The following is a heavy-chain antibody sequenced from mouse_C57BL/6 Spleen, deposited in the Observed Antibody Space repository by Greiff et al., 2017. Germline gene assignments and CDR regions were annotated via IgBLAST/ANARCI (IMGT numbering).Heavy chain of an antibody. Sequence: EVMLVESGGGLVQPGGSMKLSCAASGFTFSDAWMDWVRQSPEKGLEWVAEIRNKANNHATYNAESVKGRFTISRDDSKSSVYLQMNSLRAEDTGIYYWTRYYGSRNAMDYWGQGTSVTVSS. CDR1: GFTFSDAW. J-gene: IGHJ4*01. V-gene: IGHV6-6*01. CDR3: TRYYGSRNAMDY. CDR2: IRNKANNHAT. D-gene: IGHD1-1*01.